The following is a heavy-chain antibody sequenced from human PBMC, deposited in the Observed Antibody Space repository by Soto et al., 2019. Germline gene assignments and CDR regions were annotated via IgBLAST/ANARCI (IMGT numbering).Heavy chain of an antibody. CDR2: IYYSGST. D-gene: IGHD6-13*01. CDR3: ARVSHSIAAAGLDY. J-gene: IGHJ4*02. CDR1: GGSISSYY. Sequence: QVQLQESGPGLVKPSETLSLTCTVSGGSISSYYWSWIRQPPGKGLEWIGYIYYSGSTNYNPSLQSRVTISVDTSKNQFSLKLSSVTAADTAVYYCARVSHSIAAAGLDYWGQGTLVTVSS. V-gene: IGHV4-59*01.